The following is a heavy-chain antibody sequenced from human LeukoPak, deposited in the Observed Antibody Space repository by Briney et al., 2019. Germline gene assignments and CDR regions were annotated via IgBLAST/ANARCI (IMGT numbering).Heavy chain of an antibody. D-gene: IGHD6-19*01. CDR1: GFTFSSYA. CDR2: ISYDGSNK. CDR3: ARPYSSGWNSRHDAFDI. V-gene: IGHV3-30*03. Sequence: GGSLRLSCAASGFTFSSYAMSWVRQAPGKGLEWVAVISYDGSNKNFADSAKGRFTISRDNSKNSLYLQMNSLRAEDTAVYYCARPYSSGWNSRHDAFDIWGQGTMVTVSS. J-gene: IGHJ3*02.